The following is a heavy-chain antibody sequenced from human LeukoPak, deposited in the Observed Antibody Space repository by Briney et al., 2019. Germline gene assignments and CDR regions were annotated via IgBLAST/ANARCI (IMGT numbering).Heavy chain of an antibody. D-gene: IGHD3-10*01. CDR1: GGTFSRYA. CDR2: INPNSGVT. J-gene: IGHJ4*02. CDR3: ARTGALYYLDY. V-gene: IGHV1-2*02. Sequence: GASVKVSCKASGGTFSRYAISWVRQAPGQGLEWMGWINPNSGVTNYAQKFQGRVTMTRDTSISTAYMEVSSLRSDDTAVYYCARTGALYYLDYWGQGTLVTVSS.